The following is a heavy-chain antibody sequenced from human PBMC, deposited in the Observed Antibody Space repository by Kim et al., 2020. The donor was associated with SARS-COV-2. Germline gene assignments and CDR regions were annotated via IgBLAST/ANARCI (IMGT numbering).Heavy chain of an antibody. CDR1: GFTFSSYS. CDR2: ISSSSSYI. D-gene: IGHD3-9*01. V-gene: IGHV3-21*01. Sequence: GGSLRLSCAASGFTFSSYSMNWVRQAPGKGLEWVSSISSSSSYIYYADSVKGRFTISRDNAKNSLYLQMNSLRAEDTAVYYCARGRSRYFDWSQDAFDIWGQGTMVTVSS. CDR3: ARGRSRYFDWSQDAFDI. J-gene: IGHJ3*02.